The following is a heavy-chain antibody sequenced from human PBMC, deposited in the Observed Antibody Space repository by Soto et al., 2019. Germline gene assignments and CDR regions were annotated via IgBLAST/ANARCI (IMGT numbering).Heavy chain of an antibody. CDR3: ARLQGNRYYDILTGYPNFDY. D-gene: IGHD3-9*01. CDR1: GGSLSRYY. CDR2: IYYTRQT. J-gene: IGHJ4*02. Sequence: QVQLQESGPGLVNPSETLSLTCTVSGGSLSRYYWCWIRQPPGKGLVWIGYIYYTRQTNYNPSLKRRVTISVDTSKNQLSLNLSSVPGTDTTVYYCARLQGNRYYDILTGYPNFDYWGQATLVTVSS. V-gene: IGHV4-59*08.